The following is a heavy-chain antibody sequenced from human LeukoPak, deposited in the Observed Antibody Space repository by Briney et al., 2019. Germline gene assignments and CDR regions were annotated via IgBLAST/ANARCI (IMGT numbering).Heavy chain of an antibody. Sequence: SETLSLTCTVSGGSISSGGYYWSWIRQPPGKGLEWIGYIYHSGSTYYNPSLKSRVTISVDRSKNQFSLKLSSVTAADTAVYYCARGLVVPAAIRYYYMDVWGKGTTVTVSS. CDR2: IYHSGST. CDR1: GGSISSGGYY. J-gene: IGHJ6*03. CDR3: ARGLVVPAAIRYYYMDV. D-gene: IGHD2-2*02. V-gene: IGHV4-30-2*01.